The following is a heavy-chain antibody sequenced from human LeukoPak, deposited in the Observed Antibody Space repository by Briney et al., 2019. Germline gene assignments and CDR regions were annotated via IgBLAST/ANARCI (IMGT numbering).Heavy chain of an antibody. CDR2: TRFDGNFK. CDR3: AKEREDLVVVAAAMRGYI. J-gene: IGHJ4*02. V-gene: IGHV3-30*02. D-gene: IGHD2-2*01. Sequence: GGSLRLSCAASGFTVSSYGMHWVRQAPGKGLEWVAFTRFDGNFKYYADSVKGRFTIFRDNSKNTVFLQMNSLRPEDTAVYYCAKEREDLVVVAAAMRGYIWGQGTLATVSS. CDR1: GFTVSSYG.